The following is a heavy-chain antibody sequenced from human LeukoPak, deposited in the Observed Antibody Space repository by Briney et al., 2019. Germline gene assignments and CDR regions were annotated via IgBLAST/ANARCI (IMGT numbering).Heavy chain of an antibody. J-gene: IGHJ4*02. CDR3: ARALERGSGWYGY. D-gene: IGHD6-19*01. CDR2: INAGNGNT. V-gene: IGHV1-3*01. CDR1: GYTLTSYA. Sequence: GASVKVSCKASGYTLTSYAMHWVRQAPGQRLEWMGWINAGNGNTKYSQKFQGRVTITRDTSASTAYMELSSLRSEDTAVYYCARALERGSGWYGYWGQGTLVTVSS.